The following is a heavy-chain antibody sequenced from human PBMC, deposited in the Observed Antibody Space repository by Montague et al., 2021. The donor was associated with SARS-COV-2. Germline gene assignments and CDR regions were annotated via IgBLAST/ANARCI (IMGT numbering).Heavy chain of an antibody. V-gene: IGHV6-1*01. CDR1: GDSVSSNRAA. CDR2: TYYRSKWFN. CDR3: ARDRDLSSWDY. D-gene: IGHD6-13*01. Sequence: CAISGDSVSSNRAAWNWIRQSPSGGLEWLGRTYYRSKWFNEYAVSVKSRITINPDTSKNQFSLQLNSVTPEDTAMYYCARDRDLSSWDYWGQGTLVTVSS. J-gene: IGHJ4*02.